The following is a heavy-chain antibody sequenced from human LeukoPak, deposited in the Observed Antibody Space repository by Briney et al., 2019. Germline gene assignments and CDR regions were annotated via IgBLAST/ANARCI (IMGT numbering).Heavy chain of an antibody. D-gene: IGHD3-22*01. Sequence: SESLSLTCTVSGGSISSGSYYWSWIRQPAGKGLEGIGRIYTSGSTNYNPSLKSRVTISVDTSKNQFSLKLSSVTGADTCVYYCGRGNDYSDISGTYALDIGGRETMVTVSS. CDR3: GRGNDYSDISGTYALDI. J-gene: IGHJ3*02. V-gene: IGHV4-61*02. CDR1: GGSISSGSYY. CDR2: IYTSGST.